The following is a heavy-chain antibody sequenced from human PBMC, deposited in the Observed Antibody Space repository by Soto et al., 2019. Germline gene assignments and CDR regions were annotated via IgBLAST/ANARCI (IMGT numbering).Heavy chain of an antibody. Sequence: EVRLVESGGGLIQPGKSLRLSCVASGFSVSAHYMTWVRQAPGKGLEWVSVIHGGGNTYYADSVEGRFTISRDDSKNIVHLQMESLRADDTAVYYCAKVRYEYLWGSYRSTVIFDSWGQGALVTVSS. V-gene: IGHV3-53*01. D-gene: IGHD3-16*02. CDR2: IHGGGNT. J-gene: IGHJ4*02. CDR3: AKVRYEYLWGSYRSTVIFDS. CDR1: GFSVSAHY.